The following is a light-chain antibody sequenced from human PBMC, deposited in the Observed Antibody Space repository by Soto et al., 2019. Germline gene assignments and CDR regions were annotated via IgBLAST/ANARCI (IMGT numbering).Light chain of an antibody. CDR1: SSDVGGYNY. V-gene: IGLV2-8*01. Sequence: QSALTQPPSASGSPGQSVAISCTGTSSDVGGYNYVSWYQQYPGKAPKLMIYDVTKRPSGLSGRFSGSKSGNTATLTISGLQAEDEADYYCCSFAGAATLYVFGTGTKVTVL. CDR2: DVT. CDR3: CSFAGAATLYV. J-gene: IGLJ1*01.